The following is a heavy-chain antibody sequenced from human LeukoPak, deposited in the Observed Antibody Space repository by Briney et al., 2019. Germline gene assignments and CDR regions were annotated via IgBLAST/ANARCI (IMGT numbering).Heavy chain of an antibody. D-gene: IGHD5-24*01. V-gene: IGHV3-48*03. CDR3: ARGLDGYNWDY. Sequence: YISSSGSTRYYADSVKGRFTISRDNAKNSLYLQMNSLRAEDTAVYYCARGLDGYNWDYWGQGTLVTVSS. CDR2: ISSSGSTR. J-gene: IGHJ4*02.